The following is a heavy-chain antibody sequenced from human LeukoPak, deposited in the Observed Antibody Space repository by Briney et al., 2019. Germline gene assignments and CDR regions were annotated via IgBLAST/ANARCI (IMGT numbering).Heavy chain of an antibody. CDR3: ARDPNYYDSSGYYYD. D-gene: IGHD3-22*01. CDR1: GFTFSDYY. Sequence: GGSLRLSCAASGFTFSDYYMSWIRQAPGKGLEWVSYMSTSDSPIYYTDSVKGRFTISRDNAKNSLYLQMNSLRAEDTAVYYCARDPNYYDSSGYYYDWGQGTLVTVSS. CDR2: MSTSDSPI. V-gene: IGHV3-11*04. J-gene: IGHJ4*02.